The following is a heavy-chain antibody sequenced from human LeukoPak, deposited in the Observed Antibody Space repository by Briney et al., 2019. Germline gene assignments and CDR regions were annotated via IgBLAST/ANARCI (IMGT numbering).Heavy chain of an antibody. Sequence: ASVKVSCKASGGTFSSYAISWVRQATGQGLEWMGWMNPNSGNTGYAQKFQGRVTMTRNTSISTAYMELSSPRSEDTAVYYCARQGYCSSTSCQYYYYYGMDVWGQGTTVTVSS. V-gene: IGHV1-8*02. CDR3: ARQGYCSSTSCQYYYYYGMDV. CDR1: GGTFSSYA. CDR2: MNPNSGNT. D-gene: IGHD2-2*01. J-gene: IGHJ6*02.